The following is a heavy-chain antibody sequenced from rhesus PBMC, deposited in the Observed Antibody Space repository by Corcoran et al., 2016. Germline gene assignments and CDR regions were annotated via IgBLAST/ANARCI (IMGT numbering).Heavy chain of an antibody. CDR3: AKSGIAAAGTFDL. V-gene: IGHV5-2*01. CDR1: GYSFTSYW. J-gene: IGHJ2*01. CDR2: IDPSESDT. D-gene: IGHD6-31*01. Sequence: EVQLVQSGAEVKRPGESLKISCKTSGYSFTSYWISWVRQMPGKGLEWMGAIDPSESDTRYSPSFQGQVTISADKSISTTYLQWSSLKASDSATYYCAKSGIAAAGTFDLWGPGTPITISS.